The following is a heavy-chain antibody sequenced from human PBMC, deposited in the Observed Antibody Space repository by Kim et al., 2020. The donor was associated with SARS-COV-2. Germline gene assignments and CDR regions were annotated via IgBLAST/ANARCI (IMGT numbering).Heavy chain of an antibody. CDR2: IYSGGSST. CDR1: GFTFSSYA. Sequence: GGSLRLSCAASGFTFSSYAMSWVRQAPGKGLEWVSVIYSGGSSTYYADSVKGRFTISRDNSKNTLYLQMNSLRAEDTAVYYCAKSGGLGTFDYWGQGTLVTVSS. CDR3: AKSGGLGTFDY. V-gene: IGHV3-23*03. D-gene: IGHD3-10*01. J-gene: IGHJ4*02.